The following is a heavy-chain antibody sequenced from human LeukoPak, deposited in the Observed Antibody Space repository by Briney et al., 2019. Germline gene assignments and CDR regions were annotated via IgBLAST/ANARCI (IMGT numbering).Heavy chain of an antibody. D-gene: IGHD3-22*01. Sequence: GGSLRLSCVASGSTFSDHYMDWVRQAPGKGLEWVARIRNRARGYTTDYAASAKGRFTISRDDSERSLYLQMNSLQTEDTAVYYCATETKDSSAYYYFDYWGQGALVTVSS. CDR2: IRNRARGYTT. CDR3: ATETKDSSAYYYFDY. CDR1: GSTFSDHY. J-gene: IGHJ4*02. V-gene: IGHV3-72*01.